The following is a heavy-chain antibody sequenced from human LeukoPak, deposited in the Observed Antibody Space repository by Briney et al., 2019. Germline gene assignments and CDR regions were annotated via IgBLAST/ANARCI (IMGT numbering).Heavy chain of an antibody. CDR2: FSRSSPDT. CDR3: AKGSLGSWYYFDY. D-gene: IGHD6-13*01. CDR1: GFTFGSSA. V-gene: IGHV3-23*01. J-gene: IGHJ4*02. Sequence: GGSLRLSCAASGFTFGSSAMSWVRQAPGKGPEWVSTFSRSSPDTYYADSVEGRFTIFRDNSKNTLYLQMNSLRAEDTAVYYCAKGSLGSWYYFDYWGQGTLVTVSS.